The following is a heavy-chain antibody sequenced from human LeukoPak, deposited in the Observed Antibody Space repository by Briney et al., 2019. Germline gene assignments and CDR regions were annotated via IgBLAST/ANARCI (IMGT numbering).Heavy chain of an antibody. CDR1: GYTFTSYG. D-gene: IGHD3-22*01. V-gene: IGHV1-18*01. CDR3: ARGWGYYYDSGGYYRPSPRNRGFDY. Sequence: GASVKVSCKASGYTFTSYGISWVRQAPGQGLEWMGWISAYNGNTNYAQKLQGRVTMTTDTSTSTAYMELRSLRSDDTAVYYCARGWGYYYDSGGYYRPSPRNRGFDYWGQGTLVTVSS. CDR2: ISAYNGNT. J-gene: IGHJ4*02.